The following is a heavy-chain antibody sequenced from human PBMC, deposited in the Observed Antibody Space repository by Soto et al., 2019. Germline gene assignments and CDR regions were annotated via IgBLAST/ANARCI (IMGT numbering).Heavy chain of an antibody. V-gene: IGHV3-30-3*01. CDR3: VRDRRWLDY. D-gene: IGHD4-17*01. CDR2: ISYDGSNK. CDR1: GFTFSSYA. J-gene: IGHJ4*02. Sequence: GGSLRLSCAASGFTFSSYAMHWVRQAPGKGLEWVAVISYDGSNKYYADSVKGRFTISRDNSKNTLYPQMNSLRAEDTAVYYCVRDRRWLDYWGQGTLVTVSS.